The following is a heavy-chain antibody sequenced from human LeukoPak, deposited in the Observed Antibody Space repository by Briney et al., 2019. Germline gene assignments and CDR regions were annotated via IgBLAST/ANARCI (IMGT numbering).Heavy chain of an antibody. CDR3: ARDGYDSSGYSHDAFDI. Sequence: GGSLRLSCAASGFTFDDCGMSWVRQAPGKGLEWVSVIYSGGSTYYADSVKGRFTISRDNSKNTLYLQMNSLRAEDTAVYYCARDGYDSSGYSHDAFDIWGQGTMVTVSS. CDR2: IYSGGST. CDR1: GFTFDDCG. J-gene: IGHJ3*02. V-gene: IGHV3-66*01. D-gene: IGHD3-22*01.